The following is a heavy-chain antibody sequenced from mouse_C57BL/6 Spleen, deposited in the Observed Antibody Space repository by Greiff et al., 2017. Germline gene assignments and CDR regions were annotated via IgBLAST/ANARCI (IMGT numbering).Heavy chain of an antibody. V-gene: IGHV14-2*01. J-gene: IGHJ1*03. CDR1: GFNIKDYY. D-gene: IGHD1-1*01. Sequence: EVKVVESGAELVKPGASVKLSCTASGFNIKDYYMHWVKQRTEQGLEWIGRIDPEDGETKYAPKFQGKATITADTSSNTAYLQLSSLTFEDTAVYYCAPYYYGSSRYFDVWGTGTTVTVSS. CDR2: IDPEDGET. CDR3: APYYYGSSRYFDV.